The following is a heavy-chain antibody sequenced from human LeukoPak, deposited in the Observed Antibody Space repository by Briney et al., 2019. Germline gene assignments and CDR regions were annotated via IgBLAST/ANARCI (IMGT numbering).Heavy chain of an antibody. CDR2: INHSGST. V-gene: IGHV4-34*01. Sequence: SETLSLTCAVYGGSFSGYYWSWIRQPPGKGLEWIGEINHSGSTNYNPSLKSRVTISVDTSKNQFSLKLSSVTAADTAVYYCAIYGSGSYPIDYWGQGTLVTVSS. J-gene: IGHJ4*02. D-gene: IGHD3-10*01. CDR3: AIYGSGSYPIDY. CDR1: GGSFSGYY.